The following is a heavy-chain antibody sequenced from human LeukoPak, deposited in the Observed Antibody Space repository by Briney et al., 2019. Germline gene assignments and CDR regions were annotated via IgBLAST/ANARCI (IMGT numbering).Heavy chain of an antibody. J-gene: IGHJ4*02. D-gene: IGHD6-19*01. V-gene: IGHV5-51*01. CDR1: EYSFTSYW. CDR2: IYPGDSDT. Sequence: GESLKISCKGSEYSFTSYWIGWVRQMPGKGLECMGIIYPGDSDTRYSPSFQGQVTISADKSISTAYLQWSSLKASDTAMYYCARHPTIAVADPFDYWGQGTLVTVSS. CDR3: ARHPTIAVADPFDY.